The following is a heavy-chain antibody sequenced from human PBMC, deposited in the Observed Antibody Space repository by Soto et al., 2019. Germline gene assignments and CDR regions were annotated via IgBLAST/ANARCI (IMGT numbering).Heavy chain of an antibody. CDR2: IIPIFGTA. D-gene: IGHD2-15*01. V-gene: IGHV1-69*13. J-gene: IGHJ5*02. CDR1: GGTFSSYA. Sequence: ASVKVSCKASGGTFSSYAISWVRQAPGQGLEWMGGIIPIFGTANYAQKFQGRVTITADESTSTAYMELSSLRSEDMAVYYCARSQGYCSGGSCYLNWFDPWGQGTLVTVSS. CDR3: ARSQGYCSGGSCYLNWFDP.